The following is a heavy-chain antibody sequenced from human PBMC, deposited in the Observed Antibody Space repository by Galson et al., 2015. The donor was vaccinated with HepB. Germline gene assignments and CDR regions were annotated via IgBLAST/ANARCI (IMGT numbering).Heavy chain of an antibody. D-gene: IGHD1-14*01. CDR3: AKGDQNEKSADPYNNGMAA. J-gene: IGHJ6*02. CDR1: GFTFSSFG. V-gene: IGHV3-30*18. Sequence: SLRLSCAVSGFTFSSFGMHWVRQAPGKGLEWVSVISYDGRKKYYPDSVKGRFTISRNNSQNTLYLQMSSLGADDTAVYYCAKGDQNEKSADPYNNGMAAGGQGPPVPSP. CDR2: ISYDGRKK.